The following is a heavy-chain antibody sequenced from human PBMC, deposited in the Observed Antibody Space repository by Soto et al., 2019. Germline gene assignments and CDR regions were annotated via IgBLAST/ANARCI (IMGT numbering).Heavy chain of an antibody. CDR3: ARGSIEYDFWSGYYPNFDY. D-gene: IGHD3-3*01. V-gene: IGHV1-2*02. J-gene: IGHJ4*02. CDR1: GYTFTGYY. CDR2: INPNSGGT. Sequence: ASVKVSCKASGYTFTGYYMHWVRQAPGQGLEWMGWINPNSGGTNYAQKFQGRVTMTRDTSISTAYMELSRLRSDDTAGYYCARGSIEYDFWSGYYPNFDYWGQGTLVTVSS.